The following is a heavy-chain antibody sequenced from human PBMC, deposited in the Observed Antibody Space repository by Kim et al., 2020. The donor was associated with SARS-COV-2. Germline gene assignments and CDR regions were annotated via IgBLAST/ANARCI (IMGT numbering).Heavy chain of an antibody. CDR3: MGTYGRIELPGIRDY. CDR2: IRSKTYGGTT. D-gene: IGHD1-26*01. J-gene: IGHJ4*02. Sequence: GGSLRLSCTGSGFTFGDYAVAWVRQAPGRGLEWLGLIRSKTYGGTTEYGASVKGRFSISRDDSRSIAYLQMNGLETEDTGVYYCMGTYGRIELPGIRDYWGQGTLVTVSS. CDR1: GFTFGDYA. V-gene: IGHV3-49*04.